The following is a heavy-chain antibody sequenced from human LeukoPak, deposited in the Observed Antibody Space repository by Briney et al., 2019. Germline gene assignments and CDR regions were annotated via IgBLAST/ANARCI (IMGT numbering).Heavy chain of an antibody. CDR1: GGSFSGYY. Sequence: SETLSLTCAVYGGSFSGYYWSWIRQPPGKGLEWIGEINHSGNTNYNPSLKSRVTISVDTSKKHFSLKLSSVTAADTAVYYCARGQTTVTPHYYYYYMDVWGKGTTVTVSS. D-gene: IGHD4-11*01. CDR3: ARGQTTVTPHYYYYYMDV. V-gene: IGHV4-34*01. CDR2: INHSGNT. J-gene: IGHJ6*03.